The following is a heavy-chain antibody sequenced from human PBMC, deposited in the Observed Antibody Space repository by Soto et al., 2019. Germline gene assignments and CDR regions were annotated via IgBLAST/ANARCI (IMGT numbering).Heavy chain of an antibody. CDR2: ISWSSANI. J-gene: IGHJ5*02. V-gene: IGHV3-9*01. Sequence: EVQLVESGGGLVQPGRSLRLSCAASGFIFENFAMHWVRQAPGKGLEWVSGISWSSANIGYADSVKGRFTISRDNAKNSLNLQMNSLRPEDTGLYYCAKAAYSSGYQWFDPWGQGTLVTVSS. CDR3: AKAAYSSGYQWFDP. CDR1: GFIFENFA. D-gene: IGHD6-19*01.